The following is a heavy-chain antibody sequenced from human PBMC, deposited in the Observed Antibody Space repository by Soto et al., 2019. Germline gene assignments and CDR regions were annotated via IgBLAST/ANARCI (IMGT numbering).Heavy chain of an antibody. CDR2: IKSKTDGGTT. CDR3: TTDKYYDFWSGYYTPSWAY. Sequence: GGSIRLSFAASGFTFSNAWINWVRQAPRKGPEWGGRIKSKTDGGTTDYAAPVKARFTISRDDSKNTLYLQMKRVKTDDTAVYYCTTDKYYDFWSGYYTPSWAYWGQGTLVTVSS. J-gene: IGHJ4*02. V-gene: IGHV3-15*07. D-gene: IGHD3-3*01. CDR1: GFTFSNAW.